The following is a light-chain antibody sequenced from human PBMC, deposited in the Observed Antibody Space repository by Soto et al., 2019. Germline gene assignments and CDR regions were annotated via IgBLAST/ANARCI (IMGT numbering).Light chain of an antibody. J-gene: IGKJ1*01. V-gene: IGKV1-5*03. Sequence: DIQMTQSPSTLSASIGDRVTITCRASESIRTWLAWYQQKPGKAPKLLIYKASTLEGEVPSRFSGSGSETEFTLTINSLQPDDSATYYCQQYHTYWWTFGQGTKVDIK. CDR3: QQYHTYWWT. CDR2: KAS. CDR1: ESIRTW.